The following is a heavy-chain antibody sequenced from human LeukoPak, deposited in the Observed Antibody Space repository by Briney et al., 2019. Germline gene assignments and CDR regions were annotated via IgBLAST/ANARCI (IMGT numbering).Heavy chain of an antibody. CDR1: GFTFSRYW. CDR3: ARRPQYDSSGYFDY. CDR2: IRSDGSST. J-gene: IGHJ4*02. V-gene: IGHV3-74*01. Sequence: AGSLRLSCAASGFTFSRYWMHWVRQAPGKGLVWVPRIRSDGSSTTYADSVEGRFTISRDNAKNTLYLQMNSLRPEDTAVYYCARRPQYDSSGYFDYWGQGTLVTVSS. D-gene: IGHD3-22*01.